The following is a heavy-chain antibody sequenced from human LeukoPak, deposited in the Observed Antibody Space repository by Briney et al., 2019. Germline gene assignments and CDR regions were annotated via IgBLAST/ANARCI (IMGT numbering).Heavy chain of an antibody. V-gene: IGHV4-61*01. CDR3: ARHGGIAAAGTGWFDP. Sequence: SETLSLTCTVSGGSVSSGSYYWSWIRQPPGKGLEWIGYIYYSGSTNYNPSLKSRVTISVDTSKNQFSLKLSSVTAADTAVYYCARHGGIAAAGTGWFDPWGQGTLVTVSS. D-gene: IGHD6-13*01. CDR2: IYYSGST. J-gene: IGHJ5*02. CDR1: GGSVSSGSYY.